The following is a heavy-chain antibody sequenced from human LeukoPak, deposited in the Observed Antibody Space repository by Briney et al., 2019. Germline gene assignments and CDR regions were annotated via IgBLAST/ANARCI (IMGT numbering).Heavy chain of an antibody. J-gene: IGHJ6*02. Sequence: PGGSLRLSCAASGFTFSDYSMKWVRQAPGKGLEWVSFISSSSTYINYADSVKGRFNISRDNANNSPYLQMNSLRAEDTAVYYCARAREYCSGRTCYHYYGMDVWGQGTTVTVSS. CDR2: ISSSSTYI. CDR1: GFTFSDYS. CDR3: ARAREYCSGRTCYHYYGMDV. V-gene: IGHV3-21*01. D-gene: IGHD2-15*01.